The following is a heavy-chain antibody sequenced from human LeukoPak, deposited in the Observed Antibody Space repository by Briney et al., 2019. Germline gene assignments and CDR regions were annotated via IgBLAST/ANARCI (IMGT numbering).Heavy chain of an antibody. V-gene: IGHV1-46*01. CDR1: GYTFTKYF. Sequence: RASVKVSCKASGYTFTKYFMHWVRQAPGQGLEWMGIINPRGGSTGYAQKFQGRITMTTDMSTRTVYMELSSLESEDTAVYYCARRDCVGDCYSNWFDPWGQGTPVTVSS. CDR2: INPRGGST. CDR3: ARRDCVGDCYSNWFDP. D-gene: IGHD2-21*02. J-gene: IGHJ5*02.